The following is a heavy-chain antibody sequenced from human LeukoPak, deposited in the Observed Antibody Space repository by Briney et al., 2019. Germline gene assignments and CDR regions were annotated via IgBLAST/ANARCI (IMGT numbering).Heavy chain of an antibody. J-gene: IGHJ6*02. CDR3: ARVLKYDFWSGYSTYYYYGMDV. CDR2: IYSGGST. CDR1: GFTVSSNY. Sequence: GGSLRLSCAAPGFTVSSNYMSWVRQAPGKGLEWVSVIYSGGSTYYADSVKGRFTISRHNSKNTLYLQMNSLRAEDTAVYYCARVLKYDFWSGYSTYYYYGMDVWGQGTTVTVSS. D-gene: IGHD3-3*01. V-gene: IGHV3-53*04.